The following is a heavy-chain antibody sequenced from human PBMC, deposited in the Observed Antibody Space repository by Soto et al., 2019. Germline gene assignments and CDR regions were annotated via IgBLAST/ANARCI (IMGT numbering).Heavy chain of an antibody. CDR2: VIPTLATA. CDR3: ASGYGEIDAFDI. V-gene: IGHV1-69*01. J-gene: IGHJ3*02. D-gene: IGHD4-17*01. Sequence: QVQLVQSGAEVKKPGSSVKVSCKTSGGPFNNHAINWVRQAPGQGLEWVGLVIPTLATADYAQKFQGRVTMTADAVTKHAYMELSSLRSYDTGVFYCASGYGEIDAFDIWGQGTLVTVSS. CDR1: GGPFNNHA.